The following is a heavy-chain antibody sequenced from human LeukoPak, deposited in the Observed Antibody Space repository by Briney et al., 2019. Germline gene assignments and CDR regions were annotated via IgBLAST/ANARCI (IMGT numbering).Heavy chain of an antibody. Sequence: SETLSLTCAVYGGSFSGYYWSWIRQPPGKGLEWIGEINHSGSTNYNPSLKSRVTISVDTSKNQFSLKLSSVTAADTAVYYCVRGSITMVRGVILVYYFDYWGQGTLVTVSS. CDR2: INHSGST. D-gene: IGHD3-10*01. CDR3: VRGSITMVRGVILVYYFDY. J-gene: IGHJ4*02. V-gene: IGHV4-34*01. CDR1: GGSFSGYY.